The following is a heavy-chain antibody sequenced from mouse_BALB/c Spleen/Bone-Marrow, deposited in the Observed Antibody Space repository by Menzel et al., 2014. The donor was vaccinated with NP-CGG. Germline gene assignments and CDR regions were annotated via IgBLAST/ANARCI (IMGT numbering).Heavy chain of an antibody. CDR1: GNTFTSYG. V-gene: IGHV1S56*01. Sequence: SGVELVKPGASVKLSCKASGNTFTSYGVNWVRQRPEQGLEWIGWIFPGDSTTKYNEKFKGKATLSTDKSSSTVHMQLSRLTSEDSAVYFCVRSRLRDWYFDVWGAGTRSPSPQ. D-gene: IGHD1-2*01. J-gene: IGHJ1*01. CDR2: IFPGDSTT. CDR3: VRSRLRDWYFDV.